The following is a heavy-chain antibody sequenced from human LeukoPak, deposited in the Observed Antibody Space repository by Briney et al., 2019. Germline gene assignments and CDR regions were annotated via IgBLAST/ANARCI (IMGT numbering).Heavy chain of an antibody. CDR3: ATMDVDGRGSDWFDT. CDR2: MKPNDGNT. V-gene: IGHV1-8*01. J-gene: IGHJ5*02. CDR1: GYTFTSRN. D-gene: IGHD2-2*03. Sequence: ASVKVSCKASGYTFTSRNINWVRQAIGQGLEWMGWMKPNDGNTGYAQKLKGGVTMTGNTPISTAYLELRNLRSEDTAVYYCATMDVDGRGSDWFDTWGQGTLVIVSS.